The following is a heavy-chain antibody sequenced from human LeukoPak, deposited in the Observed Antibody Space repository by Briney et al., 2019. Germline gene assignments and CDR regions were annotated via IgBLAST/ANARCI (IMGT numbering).Heavy chain of an antibody. D-gene: IGHD3-3*01. CDR1: GYTFTGYY. CDR3: AREGDNYDLWSGSSMNWFDP. V-gene: IGHV1-2*06. CDR2: INPNSGGT. J-gene: IGHJ5*02. Sequence: ASVKVSCKASGYTFTGYYMHWVRQAPGQGLEWMGRINPNSGGTNYAQKFQGRVTMTRDTSISTAYMELSRLRSDDTAVYYCAREGDNYDLWSGSSMNWFDPWGQGTLVTVSS.